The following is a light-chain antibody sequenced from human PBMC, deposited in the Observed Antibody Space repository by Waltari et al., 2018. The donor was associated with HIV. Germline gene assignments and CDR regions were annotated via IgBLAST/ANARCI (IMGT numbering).Light chain of an antibody. J-gene: IGLJ3*02. CDR3: SSYTSSITLL. CDR2: DVS. CDR1: SSDVGGYNY. Sequence: QSALTQPASVSGSPGQSITISCTGTSSDVGGYNYVSWYQQHPGKAPKLMIHDVSNRPSGVSNRFSGSKSGNTASLTISGLQAEDEADYYCSSYTSSITLLFGGGTKLTVL. V-gene: IGLV2-14*03.